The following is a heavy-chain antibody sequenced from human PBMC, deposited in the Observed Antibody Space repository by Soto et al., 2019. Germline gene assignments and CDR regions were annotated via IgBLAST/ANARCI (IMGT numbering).Heavy chain of an antibody. V-gene: IGHV4-59*01. CDR1: GGSISSYY. Sequence: PSETLSLTCTVSGGSISSYYWSWIRQPPGKGLEWIGYIYYSGSTNYNPSLKSRVTISVDTSKNQFSLKLSSVTAADTAVYYCAGEYCSGGSCYGEQVDYWGQGTLVTVSS. CDR3: AGEYCSGGSCYGEQVDY. J-gene: IGHJ4*02. D-gene: IGHD2-15*01. CDR2: IYYSGST.